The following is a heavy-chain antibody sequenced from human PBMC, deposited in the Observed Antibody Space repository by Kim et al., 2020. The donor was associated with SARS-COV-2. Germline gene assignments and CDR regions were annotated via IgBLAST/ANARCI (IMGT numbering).Heavy chain of an antibody. J-gene: IGHJ4*02. V-gene: IGHV1-2*05. Sequence: ASVKVSCKASGYTFTGYYIHWLRQAPGQGLEWMGRINPNSGDTNYAQKFQGRVTMTRDTSISTAYMELSRLRSDDTVVYYCARRRPNFFDTKGYYNEYWGQGTLVTVSS. D-gene: IGHD3-22*01. CDR2: INPNSGDT. CDR1: GYTFTGYY. CDR3: ARRRPNFFDTKGYYNEY.